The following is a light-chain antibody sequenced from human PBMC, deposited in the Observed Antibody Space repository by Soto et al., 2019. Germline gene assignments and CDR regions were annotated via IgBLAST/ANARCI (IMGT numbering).Light chain of an antibody. V-gene: IGKV3-11*01. CDR2: DAS. J-gene: IGKJ1*01. CDR3: QKYGNFWT. Sequence: EIVLTQSPATLSLSPGERATLSCRASQSVSSYLAWYQQKPGQAPRLLIYDASNRATGIPARFSGSGSGTDFTLTISRLEPEDFAVYYCQKYGNFWTFGQGTKVDIK. CDR1: QSVSSY.